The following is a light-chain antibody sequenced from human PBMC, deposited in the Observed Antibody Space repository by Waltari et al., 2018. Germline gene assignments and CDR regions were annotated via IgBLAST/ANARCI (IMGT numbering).Light chain of an antibody. CDR1: ESVSSIS. J-gene: IGKJ4*01. CDR3: QQYDGSVRT. V-gene: IGKV3-20*01. CDR2: GTS. Sequence: VVLTQSPAPLSLSPGERATLTCRASESVSSISLVWPQQNPGQAPRLVIYGTSNRATGFPDRFSVSGAGTDVTLTISRLELGECAMYYCQQYDGSVRTFGGGTKVEL.